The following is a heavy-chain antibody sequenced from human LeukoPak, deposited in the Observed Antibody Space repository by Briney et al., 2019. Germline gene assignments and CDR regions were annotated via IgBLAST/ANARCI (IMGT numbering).Heavy chain of an antibody. V-gene: IGHV3-33*01. J-gene: IGHJ4*02. D-gene: IGHD3-22*01. CDR3: ARDGKSLVFYDSSGHIHGPQSFDH. Sequence: GGSLRLSCAASGFPFDYYGMHWVRQAPGKGLEWVAVIWYDASNIYYADSVKGRFTISRDNSKNTLYLQMNSLRAEDTAVYFCARDGKSLVFYDSSGHIHGPQSFDHWGQGTLVTVSS. CDR1: GFPFDYYG. CDR2: IWYDASNI.